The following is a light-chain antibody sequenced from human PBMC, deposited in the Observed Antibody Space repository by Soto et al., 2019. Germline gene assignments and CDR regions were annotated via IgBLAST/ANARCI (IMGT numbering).Light chain of an antibody. J-gene: IGKJ2*01. CDR2: WAS. CDR3: QHHGRTPPT. CDR1: QSVLYSSNNKNY. Sequence: DIVMTQSPDSLAVSLGERATINCKSSQSVLYSSNNKNYLAGYQQRPGQPPKLLIYWASTRESGVPDRFSGSGSGTAFPRTIARLQAEEVAVYYCQHHGRTPPTFGQGTKLEIQ. V-gene: IGKV4-1*01.